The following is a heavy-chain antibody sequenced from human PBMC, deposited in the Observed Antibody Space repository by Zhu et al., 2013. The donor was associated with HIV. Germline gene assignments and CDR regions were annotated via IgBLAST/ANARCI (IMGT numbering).Heavy chain of an antibody. CDR2: ISGSGGST. V-gene: IGHV3-23*01. Sequence: VQLLESGGGLVQPGGSLRLSCAASGFTFSSYAMSWVRQAPGKGLEWVSAISGSGGSTYYADSVKGRFTISRDNSKNTLYLQMNSLRAEDTAVYYCAKDPRRITSDSDVVFDYWGQGTLVTVSS. J-gene: IGHJ4*02. D-gene: IGHD2-21*01. CDR3: AKDPRRITSDSDVVFDY. CDR1: GFTFSSYA.